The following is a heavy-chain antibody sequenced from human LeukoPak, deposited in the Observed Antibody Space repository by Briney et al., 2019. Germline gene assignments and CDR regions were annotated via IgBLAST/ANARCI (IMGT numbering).Heavy chain of an antibody. CDR1: GGTFSSYA. J-gene: IGHJ4*02. CDR3: ARGSGWSQNFDY. Sequence: GASAKVSCKASGGTFSSYAISWVRQAPGQGLEWMGGIIPIFGTANYAQKFQGRVTITADESTSTAYMELSSLRSEDTAVYYCARGSGWSQNFDYWGQGTLVTVSS. CDR2: IIPIFGTA. D-gene: IGHD6-19*01. V-gene: IGHV1-69*13.